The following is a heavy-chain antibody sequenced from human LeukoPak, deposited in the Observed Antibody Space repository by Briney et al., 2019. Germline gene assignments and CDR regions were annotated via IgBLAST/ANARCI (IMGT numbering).Heavy chain of an antibody. CDR1: GYTFTNHY. CDR2: IYPGGGGS. CDR3: ARDGNCSGISCMYYFDY. Sequence: ASVKVSCKASGYTFTNHYIHWVRQAPGQGLEWMGIIYPGGGGSTYAQMFQGRVAMTRDTSTSTVYMELSSLRSEDTAVYFCARDGNCSGISCMYYFDYWGQGTLVTVSS. D-gene: IGHD2-2*01. J-gene: IGHJ4*02. V-gene: IGHV1-46*01.